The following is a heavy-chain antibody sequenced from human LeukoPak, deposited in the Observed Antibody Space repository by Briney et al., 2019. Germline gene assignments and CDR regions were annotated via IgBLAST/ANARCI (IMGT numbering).Heavy chain of an antibody. J-gene: IGHJ4*02. V-gene: IGHV3-13*01. Sequence: GGSLRLSCAASGFIFSKYDMHWVRQVTGKGLEWVSGIDRDGVTYYSGSVKGRFTSSRENAKNSLDLQMNTLRAGDTGVYYCARENLEYGDYAIDYWGQGILVIVSS. CDR1: GFIFSKYD. CDR2: IDRDGVT. CDR3: ARENLEYGDYAIDY. D-gene: IGHD4-17*01.